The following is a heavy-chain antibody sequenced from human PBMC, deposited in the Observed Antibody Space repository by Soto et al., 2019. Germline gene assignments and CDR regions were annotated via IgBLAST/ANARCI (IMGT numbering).Heavy chain of an antibody. D-gene: IGHD2-2*01. V-gene: IGHV1-69*01. Sequence: QVQLVQSGAEVKKPGSSVKVSCKASGGTFSSYAISWVRQAPGQGLEWMGGIIPIFGTANYAQKFQGRVTITADESTSTAYMELSSLRSEDTAVYYCTTFSASVLTLFRTSHPLYYRGQGTLVTVSS. CDR2: IIPIFGTA. CDR3: TTFSASVLTLFRTSHPLYY. J-gene: IGHJ4*02. CDR1: GGTFSSYA.